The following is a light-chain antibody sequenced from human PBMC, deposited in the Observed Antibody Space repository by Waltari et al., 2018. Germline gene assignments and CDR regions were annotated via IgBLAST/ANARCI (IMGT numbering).Light chain of an antibody. Sequence: DIQMTQSPSTLSASVGDRVTITCRASQGINSCLAWYQQKPGKAPKLLIYKAFSLESGVPSRFSGSGSGTEFTLTINSLQPDDFATYYCQQYDSYSTFGQGTKVENK. J-gene: IGKJ1*01. V-gene: IGKV1-5*03. CDR2: KAF. CDR1: QGINSC. CDR3: QQYDSYST.